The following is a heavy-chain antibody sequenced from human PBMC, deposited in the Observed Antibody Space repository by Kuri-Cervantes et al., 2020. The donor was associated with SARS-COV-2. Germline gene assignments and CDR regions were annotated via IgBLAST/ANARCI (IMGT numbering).Heavy chain of an antibody. CDR2: ISSSSSYI. Sequence: LSLTCAASGFTFSSYSMNWVRQAPGKGLEWVSSISSSSSYIYYADSVKGRFTISRDNAKNSLYLQMNSLRAGDTAVYYCARDSGSDYWGQGTLVTVSS. D-gene: IGHD3-10*01. V-gene: IGHV3-21*01. CDR1: GFTFSSYS. J-gene: IGHJ4*02. CDR3: ARDSGSDY.